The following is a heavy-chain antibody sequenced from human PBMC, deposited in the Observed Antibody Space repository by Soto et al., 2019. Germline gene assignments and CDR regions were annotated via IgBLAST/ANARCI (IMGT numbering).Heavy chain of an antibody. V-gene: IGHV4-4*07. CDR3: AREKQGIASALHY. CDR2: IYTSGST. D-gene: IGHD6-13*01. Sequence: QVQLQESGPGLVKPSETLSLTCTVSGGSISSYYWSWLRQPAGKGLEWIRRIYTSGSTNYNPPLMSRVTMSVATSKNQFSLKLSSVTAADTAVYYFAREKQGIASALHYWGQGPLVTVSS. CDR1: GGSISSYY. J-gene: IGHJ4*02.